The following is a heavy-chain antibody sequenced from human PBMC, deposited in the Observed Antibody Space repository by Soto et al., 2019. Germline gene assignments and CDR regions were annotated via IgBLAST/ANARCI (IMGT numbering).Heavy chain of an antibody. Sequence: ASVKVSCKASGYTFTAYYMHCVRQAPGQGLEWMGWINPNSGGTHYAQKFLGWVTMTRDTSISTAYMELSRLKSDDTAVYYCAIPSIGDAFDIWGQGTLVTVSS. CDR3: AIPSIGDAFDI. D-gene: IGHD6-6*01. CDR1: GYTFTAYY. CDR2: INPNSGGT. V-gene: IGHV1-2*04. J-gene: IGHJ3*02.